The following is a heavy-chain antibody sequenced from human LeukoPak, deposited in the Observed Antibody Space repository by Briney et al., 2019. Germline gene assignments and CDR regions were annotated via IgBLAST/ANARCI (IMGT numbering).Heavy chain of an antibody. CDR1: GFTFSDYY. D-gene: IGHD2-2*01. J-gene: IGHJ4*02. CDR3: AREREDSIVVVPAALDY. Sequence: GGSLRLSCAASGFTFSDYYMSWIRQAPGKGLEWVSYISSSGSTIYYADSVKGRFTISRDNAKNSLYLQMNSLRAKDTAVYYCAREREDSIVVVPAALDYWGQGTLVTVSS. CDR2: ISSSGSTI. V-gene: IGHV3-11*04.